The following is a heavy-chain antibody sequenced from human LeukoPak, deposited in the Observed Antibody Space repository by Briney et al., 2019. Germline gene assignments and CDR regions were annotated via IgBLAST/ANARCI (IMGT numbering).Heavy chain of an antibody. CDR3: ARVTGYMTEDYFDY. CDR1: GGSINSYY. CDR2: IYYSGST. J-gene: IGHJ4*02. Sequence: KPSETVSLTCTVSGGSINSYYWSWIRRPPGKGLEWLGYIYYSGSTNYNPSLKSRVTISVDTSKNQFSLRLSSVSAADTAVYYCARVTGYMTEDYFDYCGQGALITVSS. V-gene: IGHV4-59*01. D-gene: IGHD6-13*01.